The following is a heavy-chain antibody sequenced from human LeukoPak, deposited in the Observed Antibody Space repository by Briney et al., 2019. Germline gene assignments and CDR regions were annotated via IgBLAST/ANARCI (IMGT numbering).Heavy chain of an antibody. Sequence: SETLSLTCAVYGGSFSGYYWSWIRKPPGKGLEWIGETNHSGSTNYNPSLKSRDTISVDTSKNQFSLKLSSVTAADTAVYYCARGDPGYSSGWYPLYYYYYSMDVWGQGTTVTVSS. J-gene: IGHJ6*02. CDR2: TNHSGST. CDR1: GGSFSGYY. V-gene: IGHV4-34*01. CDR3: ARGDPGYSSGWYPLYYYYYSMDV. D-gene: IGHD6-19*01.